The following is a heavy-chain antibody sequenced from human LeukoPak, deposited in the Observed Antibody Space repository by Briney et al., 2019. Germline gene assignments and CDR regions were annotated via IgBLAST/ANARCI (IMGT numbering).Heavy chain of an antibody. CDR3: ARTRYSSGWYPVYYGMDV. CDR2: IKQDGSEK. J-gene: IGHJ6*02. CDR1: GFTLSDHY. D-gene: IGHD6-19*01. V-gene: IGHV3-7*01. Sequence: PGGSLRLSCAASGFTLSDHYMDWVRQAPGKGLEWVANIKQDGSEKYYVDSAKGRFTISRDNAKNSLYLQMNSLRAEDTAVYYCARTRYSSGWYPVYYGMDVWGQGTTVTVSS.